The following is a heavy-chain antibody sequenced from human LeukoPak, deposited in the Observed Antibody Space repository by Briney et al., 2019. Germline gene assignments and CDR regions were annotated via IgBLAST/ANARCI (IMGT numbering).Heavy chain of an antibody. CDR3: ARDLGAPSSVAAAGDVWFDP. J-gene: IGHJ5*02. Sequence: GSLRLSCAASGFTFSSYAMSWVRQAPGKGLEWIGRIYTSGSTNYNPSLKSRVTMSVDTSKNQFSLKLSSVTAADTAVYYCARDLGAPSSVAAAGDVWFDPWGQGTLVTVSS. V-gene: IGHV4-4*07. D-gene: IGHD6-13*01. CDR2: IYTSGST. CDR1: GFTFSSYA.